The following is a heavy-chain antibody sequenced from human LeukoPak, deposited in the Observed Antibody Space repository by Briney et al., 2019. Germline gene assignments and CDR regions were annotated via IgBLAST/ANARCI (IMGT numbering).Heavy chain of an antibody. CDR1: GFTFSSHW. CDR2: IKQDGSDK. J-gene: IGHJ4*02. Sequence: QSGGSLRLSCAASGFTFSSHWMSWGRQAPRKGQGWVSNIKQDGSDKYYVDSVNGRFTISRDNAKKSLYLQMNSLRAEDTAVYYCAREVGGYYDSSGYPDYWGQGTLVTVSS. V-gene: IGHV3-7*01. D-gene: IGHD3-22*01. CDR3: AREVGGYYDSSGYPDY.